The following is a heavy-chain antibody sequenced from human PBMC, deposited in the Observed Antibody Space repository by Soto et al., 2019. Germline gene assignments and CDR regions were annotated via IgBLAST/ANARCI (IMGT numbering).Heavy chain of an antibody. CDR1: GFTFSSYA. J-gene: IGHJ6*02. V-gene: IGHV3-23*01. D-gene: IGHD3-3*01. Sequence: GGSLRLSCAASGFTFSSYAMSWVRQAPGKGLEWVSAISGSGGSTYYADSVKGRFTISRDNSKNTLYLQMNSLRAEDTAVYYCAKGLGVIIPYYYGMDVWGQGTTVTVSS. CDR2: ISGSGGST. CDR3: AKGLGVIIPYYYGMDV.